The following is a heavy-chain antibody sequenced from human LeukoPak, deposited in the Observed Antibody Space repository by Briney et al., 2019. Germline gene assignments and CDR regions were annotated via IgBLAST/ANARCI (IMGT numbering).Heavy chain of an antibody. CDR2: LSHILGRA. CDR1: RGTSSSYT. CDR3: ARDGYNPEHDY. V-gene: IGHV1-69*08. J-gene: IGHJ4*02. Sequence: GASVKVSCKASRGTSSSYTISWVRQATGQGHEWRGRLSHILGRANYAQKFQGRVTITADKCTSTAYMELSSLRSEDTAVYYCARDGYNPEHDYWGQGTLVTVSS. D-gene: IGHD5-24*01.